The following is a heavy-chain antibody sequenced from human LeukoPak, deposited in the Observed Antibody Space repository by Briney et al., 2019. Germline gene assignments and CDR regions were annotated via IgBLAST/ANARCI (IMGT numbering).Heavy chain of an antibody. CDR1: GFSFSSYG. J-gene: IGHJ6*03. CDR3: ARVGCGGDCPYYYYYYMDV. D-gene: IGHD2-21*02. Sequence: GRSLRLSCAASGFSFSSYGMHWVRQAPGKGLEWVAVIWYDGSNKYYADSVKGRFTISRDNSKNTLYLQMNSLRAEDTAVYYCARVGCGGDCPYYYYYYMDVWGKGTTVTVSS. CDR2: IWYDGSNK. V-gene: IGHV3-33*01.